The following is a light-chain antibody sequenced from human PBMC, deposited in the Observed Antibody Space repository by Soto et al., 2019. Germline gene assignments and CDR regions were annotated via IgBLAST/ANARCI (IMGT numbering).Light chain of an antibody. Sequence: TLSLSPGERATLSCRASQSVSNNYLAWYQQKPGQAPRLLIYGASNRATGIPDRFSGSGSGTDFTLTISRLEPEDFAVYYCQQYGSAGTFGQGTKVDIK. CDR2: GAS. CDR1: QSVSNNY. V-gene: IGKV3-20*01. J-gene: IGKJ1*01. CDR3: QQYGSAGT.